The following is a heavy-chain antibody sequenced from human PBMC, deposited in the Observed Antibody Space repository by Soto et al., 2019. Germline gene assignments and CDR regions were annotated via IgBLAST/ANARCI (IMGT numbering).Heavy chain of an antibody. Sequence: QVQLVQSGAEVKKPGSSVKVSRKASGGTFSSYTISWVRQAPGQGLEWMGRIIPILGIANYAQKFQGRVTITADKSTSTAYMELSSLRSEDTAVYYCARDGGGYCSSTSCDNWFDPWGQGTLVTVSS. CDR2: IIPILGIA. CDR3: ARDGGGYCSSTSCDNWFDP. D-gene: IGHD2-2*01. V-gene: IGHV1-69*08. CDR1: GGTFSSYT. J-gene: IGHJ5*02.